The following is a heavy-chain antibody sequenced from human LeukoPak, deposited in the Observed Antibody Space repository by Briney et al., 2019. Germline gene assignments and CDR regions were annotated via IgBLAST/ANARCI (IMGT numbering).Heavy chain of an antibody. CDR2: INHSGST. Sequence: SETLSLTCAVYGGSFSGYYWSWIRQPPGKGLEWIGEINHSGSTNYNPSLKSRVTISVDTSKNQFSLKLSSVTAADTAVYYCARGLVYYDSSGYYSYWGQGTLATVSS. D-gene: IGHD3-22*01. J-gene: IGHJ4*02. CDR1: GGSFSGYY. V-gene: IGHV4-34*01. CDR3: ARGLVYYDSSGYYSY.